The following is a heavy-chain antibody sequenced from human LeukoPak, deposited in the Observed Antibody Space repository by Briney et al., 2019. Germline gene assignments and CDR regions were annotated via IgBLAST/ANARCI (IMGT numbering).Heavy chain of an antibody. J-gene: IGHJ4*02. CDR2: ISGSGDNT. CDR3: AKFLSGSSLHY. Sequence: GGSLRLSCAASGFTFSSYAMSWVRQAPGQGLEWVSTISGSGDNTYYADSVKGRFTISRDNSKNTLYLQMNSLRADDTAVYYCAKFLSGSSLHYWGPGTLVTVSS. V-gene: IGHV3-23*01. CDR1: GFTFSSYA. D-gene: IGHD3-3*01.